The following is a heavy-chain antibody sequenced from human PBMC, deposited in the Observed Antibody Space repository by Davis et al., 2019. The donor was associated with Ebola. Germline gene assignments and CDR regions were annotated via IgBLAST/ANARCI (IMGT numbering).Heavy chain of an antibody. CDR2: INSDGSST. CDR1: GFTFSSYW. D-gene: IGHD1-26*01. V-gene: IGHV3-74*01. Sequence: HTGGSLRLSCAASGFTFSSYWMHWVRQAPGKGLVWVSRINSDGSSTSYADSVKGRFPISRDNAKNTLYLQMNSLRAEDTAVYYCARLLLRGGPFDYWGQGTLVTVSS. J-gene: IGHJ4*02. CDR3: ARLLLRGGPFDY.